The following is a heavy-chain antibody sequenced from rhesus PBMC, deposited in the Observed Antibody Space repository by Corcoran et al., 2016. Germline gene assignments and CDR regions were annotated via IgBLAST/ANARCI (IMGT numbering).Heavy chain of an antibody. V-gene: IGHV4S9*01. J-gene: IGHJ5-2*02. Sequence: QVLLQESGPGLVKPSETLSLRCAVSGGSINDNYYWNWIRQPPGKGLEWIGNFYGSEGRHHHNPSLQSRVTISKDTSKGQFSLKLNSVTAADTAVYYCVRKSIIAAGALDVWGRGVLVIVSS. CDR1: GGSINDNYY. CDR3: VRKSIIAAGALDV. CDR2: FYGSEGRH. D-gene: IGHD6-31*01.